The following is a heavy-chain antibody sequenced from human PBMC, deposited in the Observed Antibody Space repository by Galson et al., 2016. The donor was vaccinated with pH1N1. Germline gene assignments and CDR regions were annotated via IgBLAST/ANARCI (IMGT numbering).Heavy chain of an antibody. D-gene: IGHD1-26*01. CDR3: AHNRQRSGGTYYRPFDY. CDR1: GFSLSTSGVG. V-gene: IGHV2-5*02. CDR2: IYWDDDK. J-gene: IGHJ4*02. Sequence: PALVKPTQTLTLTCTFSGFSLSTSGVGVGWIRQSPGKALEWLALIYWDDDKRYSPSPKSRLTITKDTSKNQMVLTMTNMDPVDTATYYCAHNRQRSGGTYYRPFDYWGQGTLVTVSS.